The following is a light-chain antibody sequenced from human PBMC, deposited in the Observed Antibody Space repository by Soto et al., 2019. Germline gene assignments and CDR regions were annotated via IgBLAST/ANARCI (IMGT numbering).Light chain of an antibody. CDR2: GAS. CDR3: QQYDDWPRT. CDR1: QSLSRN. Sequence: EIVLTQSPGTLSLSPGDRATLSCRASQSLSRNYLAWYQQKPGQAPRLLIYGASTRAAGSPARFSGSASGTEFTLAISSLQSEDFAVYYCQQYDDWPRTFGQGNKVEIK. V-gene: IGKV3-15*01. J-gene: IGKJ1*01.